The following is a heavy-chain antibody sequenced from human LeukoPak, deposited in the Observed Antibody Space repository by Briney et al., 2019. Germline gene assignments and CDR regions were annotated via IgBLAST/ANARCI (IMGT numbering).Heavy chain of an antibody. Sequence: GGSLRLSGAASGFTFSDYYMSWIRQAPGKGLEWGSYISGSGSTIYYADSVKGRFTISRDNAKNSLYLQMNSLRAEDTAVYYCARVKRFGELLPDYWGQGTLVTVSS. CDR1: GFTFSDYY. CDR3: ARVKRFGELLPDY. J-gene: IGHJ4*02. CDR2: ISGSGSTI. D-gene: IGHD3-10*01. V-gene: IGHV3-11*01.